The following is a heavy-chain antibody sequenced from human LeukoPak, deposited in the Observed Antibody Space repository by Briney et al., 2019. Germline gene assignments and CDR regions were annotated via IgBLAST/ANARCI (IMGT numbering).Heavy chain of an antibody. CDR2: ISSSSSYI. CDR3: ARDADIVVVVAAVLDYYGMDV. J-gene: IGHJ6*02. D-gene: IGHD2-15*01. CDR1: GFTFSSYS. V-gene: IGHV3-21*01. Sequence: GGSLRLSCAASGFTFSSYSMNWVRQAPGKGLEWVSSISSSSSYIYYADSVKGRFTISRDNAKNPLYLQMNSLRAEDTAVYHCARDADIVVVVAAVLDYYGMDVWGQGTTVTVSS.